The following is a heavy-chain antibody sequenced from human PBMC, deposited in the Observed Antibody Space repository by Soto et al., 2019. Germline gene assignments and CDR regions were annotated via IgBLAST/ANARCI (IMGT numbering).Heavy chain of an antibody. Sequence: EVQLVESGGGLVQPGGSLRLSCAASGFTFSSYWMHWVRQAPGKGLVWVSRINSDGSSTSYADSVKGRFTISRDNAKNTRYLQMNSLRAEDTAVYYCARVSFRGDHREFPFDYWGQGTLVTVSS. V-gene: IGHV3-74*01. CDR1: GFTFSSYW. CDR2: INSDGSST. J-gene: IGHJ4*02. D-gene: IGHD4-17*01. CDR3: ARVSFRGDHREFPFDY.